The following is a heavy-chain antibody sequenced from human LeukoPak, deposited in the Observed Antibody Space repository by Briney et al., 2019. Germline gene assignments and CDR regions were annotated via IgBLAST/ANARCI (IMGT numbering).Heavy chain of an antibody. D-gene: IGHD2-2*01. CDR2: ISSSSSYI. J-gene: IGHJ4*02. CDR3: ARDGHPALYYFDY. Sequence: GGSLRLSCAASGFTLKNAWMHWVRQAPGKGLEWVSSISSSSSYIYYADSVKGRFTISRDNARNSLYLQMNSLRAEDTAVYYCARDGHPALYYFDYWGQGTLVTVSS. V-gene: IGHV3-21*01. CDR1: GFTLKNAW.